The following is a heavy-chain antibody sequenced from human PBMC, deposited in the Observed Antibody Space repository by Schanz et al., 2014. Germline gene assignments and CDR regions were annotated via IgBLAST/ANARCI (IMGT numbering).Heavy chain of an antibody. Sequence: VQLLESGGALVRPGGSLRLSCAASGFTFTGYVMTWVRQAPGKGLEWVAVIRYDGRNKNFVESVKGRFTISRDNSNNTVYLQMNTLRAEDTAVYYCAREDCSATSCYFRYWGQGTLVTVAS. CDR1: GFTFTGYV. CDR2: IRYDGRNK. V-gene: IGHV3-33*08. CDR3: AREDCSATSCYFRY. J-gene: IGHJ4*02. D-gene: IGHD2-21*01.